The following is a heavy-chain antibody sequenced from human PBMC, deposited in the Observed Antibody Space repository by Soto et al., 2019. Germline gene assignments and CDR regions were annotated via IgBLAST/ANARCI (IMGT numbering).Heavy chain of an antibody. CDR3: ARDPMYYYDSSGPRYGMDV. J-gene: IGHJ6*02. V-gene: IGHV1-8*01. CDR2: MNPNSGNT. D-gene: IGHD3-22*01. Sequence: APVKVSCKASGYTFTSYDFNWVRHATGQGLEWMGWMNPNSGNTGYAQKFQGRVTMTRNTSISTAYMELSSLRSEDTAVYYCARDPMYYYDSSGPRYGMDVWGQGTTVTVSS. CDR1: GYTFTSYD.